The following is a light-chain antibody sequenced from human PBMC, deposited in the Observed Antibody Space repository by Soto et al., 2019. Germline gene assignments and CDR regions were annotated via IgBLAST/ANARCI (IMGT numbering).Light chain of an antibody. CDR2: LGS. CDR3: LQALQTPLT. J-gene: IGKJ1*01. CDR1: QSLLHSNGYNY. Sequence: DIVMTQSPLSLPVTPGEPASISCRSSQSLLHSNGYNYLDWYLQKPGQSTQLLIYLGSNRASGVPDRFSGSGSGTAVKLKISRVEAEDVGVYYCLQALQTPLTFGQGTKVEIK. V-gene: IGKV2-28*01.